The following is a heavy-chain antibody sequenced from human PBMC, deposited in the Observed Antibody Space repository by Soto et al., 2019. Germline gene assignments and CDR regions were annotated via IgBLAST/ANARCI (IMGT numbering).Heavy chain of an antibody. D-gene: IGHD2-15*01. CDR2: IGTAADT. CDR1: GFTFSRYD. V-gene: IGHV3-13*01. J-gene: IGHJ3*02. CDR3: ARDSSYCSGGSCTFDAFDI. Sequence: GGSLRLSCAASGFTFSRYDMHWVRQATGKGLEWVSAIGTAADTYYPGSVKGRFTISRENAKNSLYLQMNSLRAGNTAVYYCARDSSYCSGGSCTFDAFDIWGQGTMVTVSS.